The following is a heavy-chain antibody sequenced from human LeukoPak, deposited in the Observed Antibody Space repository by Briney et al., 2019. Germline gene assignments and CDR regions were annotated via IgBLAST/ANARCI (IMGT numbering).Heavy chain of an antibody. J-gene: IGHJ3*02. Sequence: PSETLYLTCTVSGDSISSGNYWGWIRQPPGKGLEWIGSIFHTGSTYYNLSLKSRVTISVDTSKNQFSLKLSSVTAADTAVYYCARSWSGYYSHDAFDIWGQGTMVTVSS. CDR3: ARSWSGYYSHDAFDI. D-gene: IGHD3-3*01. V-gene: IGHV4-38-2*02. CDR2: IFHTGST. CDR1: GDSISSGNY.